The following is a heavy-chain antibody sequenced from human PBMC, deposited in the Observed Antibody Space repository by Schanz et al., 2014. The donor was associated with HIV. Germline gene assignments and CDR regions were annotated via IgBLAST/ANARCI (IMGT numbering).Heavy chain of an antibody. CDR3: AKSSGWLYAHFDY. V-gene: IGHV3-23*01. J-gene: IGHJ4*02. Sequence: EVHLLESGGRLVQPGGSPRLSCTTSGITFSDFAMTWVRQAPGKGLEWVSAIVSSGGDTYYADFVEGRFTISRDNSKNTLYLQMHSLRAEDTAVYYCAKSSGWLYAHFDYWGQGTLVTVSS. CDR2: IVSSGGDT. D-gene: IGHD3-9*01. CDR1: GITFSDFA.